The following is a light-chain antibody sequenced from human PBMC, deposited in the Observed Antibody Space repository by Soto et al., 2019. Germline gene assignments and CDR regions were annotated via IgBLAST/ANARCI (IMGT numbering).Light chain of an antibody. CDR2: AAS. Sequence: AVLLTQSPSSFSASTGDRATITCRASQDINNYLAWYQQVPGKAPKLLLYAASILQTGVPARFSGSGSGTDFTLTIDGLQSEDFATYFCQHYYNYPWTFGQGTTVE. J-gene: IGKJ1*01. CDR3: QHYYNYPWT. CDR1: QDINNY. V-gene: IGKV1-8*01.